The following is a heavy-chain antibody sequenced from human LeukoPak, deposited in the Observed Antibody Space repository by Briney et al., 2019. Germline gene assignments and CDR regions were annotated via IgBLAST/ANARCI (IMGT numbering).Heavy chain of an antibody. Sequence: PGGSLRLSRAASGFTVSSNYMSWVRQAPGKRLEWVSVIDSGGSTSYADSVKGRFTISRDNSKNTLYLQMNSLRVEDTAVYYCARGTRLLPFFDYWGQGTLVTVSS. V-gene: IGHV3-66*01. D-gene: IGHD2/OR15-2a*01. CDR1: GFTVSSNY. CDR2: IDSGGST. CDR3: ARGTRLLPFFDY. J-gene: IGHJ4*02.